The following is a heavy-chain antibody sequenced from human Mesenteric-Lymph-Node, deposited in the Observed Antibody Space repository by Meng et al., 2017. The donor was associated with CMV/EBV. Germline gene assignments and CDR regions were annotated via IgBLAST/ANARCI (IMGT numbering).Heavy chain of an antibody. J-gene: IGHJ6*02. V-gene: IGHV3-53*01. Sequence: GESLKISCAASGFTVSSNYMSWVRQAPGKGLEWVSVIYSGGSTYYADSVKGRFTISRDNSKNTLYLQMNSLRAEDTAVYYCARGRTYCGGDCYSDYYYYGMDVWGQGTTVTVSS. CDR1: GFTVSSNY. CDR3: ARGRTYCGGDCYSDYYYYGMDV. CDR2: IYSGGST. D-gene: IGHD2-21*01.